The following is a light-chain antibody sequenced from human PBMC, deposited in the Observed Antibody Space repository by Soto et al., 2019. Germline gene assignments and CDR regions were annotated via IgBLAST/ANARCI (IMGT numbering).Light chain of an antibody. J-gene: IGLJ1*01. Sequence: SALTPPPSAAGSPGQSVTISCTGTNKDIGGYNYVSWYQQHPGKAPKLMIYEVNKRPSGVPDRFSGSKSGNTASLTVSGLQAEDEADYYCSSFAVSNSFVFGTGTKVTVL. V-gene: IGLV2-8*01. CDR2: EVN. CDR1: NKDIGGYNY. CDR3: SSFAVSNSFV.